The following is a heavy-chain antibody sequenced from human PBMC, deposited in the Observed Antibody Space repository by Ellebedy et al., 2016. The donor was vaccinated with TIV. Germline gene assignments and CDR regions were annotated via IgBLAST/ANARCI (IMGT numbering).Heavy chain of an antibody. V-gene: IGHV3-11*01. D-gene: IGHD2-15*01. CDR1: GFSLSDYY. CDR3: VREMVVTGSPYYFDS. Sequence: GGSLRLXCSASGFSLSDYYMTWIRQAPGKGLEWVSYISSTGSTKLYADCVQGRFTISRDTAKNSLYLQMSDLRVEDTAVYYCVREMVVTGSPYYFDSWGQGTLVTVSS. CDR2: ISSTGSTK. J-gene: IGHJ4*02.